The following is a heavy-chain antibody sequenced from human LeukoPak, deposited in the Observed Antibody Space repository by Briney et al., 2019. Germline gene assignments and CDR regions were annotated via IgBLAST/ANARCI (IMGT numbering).Heavy chain of an antibody. V-gene: IGHV4-59*12. D-gene: IGHD3-3*01. Sequence: PSETLSLTCTVSGGSISSYYWSWIRQPPGKGLEWIGYIYYSGSTNYNPSLKSRVTISVDTSKNQFSLKLSSVTAADTAVYYCARVTHYDFWSGYYSPHYYYGMDVWGQGTTVTVSS. CDR2: IYYSGST. CDR1: GGSISSYY. J-gene: IGHJ6*02. CDR3: ARVTHYDFWSGYYSPHYYYGMDV.